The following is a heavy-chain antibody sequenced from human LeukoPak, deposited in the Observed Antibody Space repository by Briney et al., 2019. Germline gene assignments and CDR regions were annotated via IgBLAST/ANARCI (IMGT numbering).Heavy chain of an antibody. CDR1: GFTFSSYS. CDR2: ISSSSSTI. V-gene: IGHV3-48*02. CDR3: AREVDSSSGAYYYYGMDV. Sequence: GGSVRLSCAASGFTFSSYSMNWVRQAPGKGLEWVSYISSSSSTIYYADSVKGRFTISRDNAKNSLYLQMNSLRDEDTAVYYCAREVDSSSGAYYYYGMDVWGQGTTVTVSS. D-gene: IGHD6-6*01. J-gene: IGHJ6*02.